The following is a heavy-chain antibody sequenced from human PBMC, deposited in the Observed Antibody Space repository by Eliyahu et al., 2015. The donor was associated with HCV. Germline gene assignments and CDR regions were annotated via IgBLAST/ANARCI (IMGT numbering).Heavy chain of an antibody. CDR1: GYRFTGYY. CDR2: INPNSGAT. V-gene: IGHV1-2*02. CDR3: ARGEGGGASILDYFDY. Sequence: ASGYRFTGYYMHWVRQAPGQGLEWMGWINPNSGATNYAQKFQGRVTMTRDTSITTVHMDLRRLRSDDRAVYYCARGEGGGASILDYFDYWGQGTLVTVSS. J-gene: IGHJ4*02. D-gene: IGHD2/OR15-2a*01.